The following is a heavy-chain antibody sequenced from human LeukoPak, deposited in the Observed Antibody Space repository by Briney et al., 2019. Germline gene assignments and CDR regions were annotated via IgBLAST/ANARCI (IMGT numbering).Heavy chain of an antibody. CDR3: AKGGRFEPFGC. J-gene: IGHJ4*02. Sequence: GGSLRLSCAASGFTFSSYAMSWVRQAPGKGLEWVSGITGGGGSTYYADSVKGRFTISRDNSKNTLYLQMNSLRAEDTAVYYCAKGGRFEPFGCWGQGTLVTVSS. CDR1: GFTFSSYA. V-gene: IGHV3-23*01. D-gene: IGHD3-16*01. CDR2: ITGGGGST.